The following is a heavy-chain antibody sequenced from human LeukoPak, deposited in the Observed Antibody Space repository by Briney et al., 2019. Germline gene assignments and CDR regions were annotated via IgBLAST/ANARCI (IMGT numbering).Heavy chain of an antibody. CDR2: IIPIFGTA. CDR3: ARGRLVPGTGMDV. CDR1: GATFSSYA. J-gene: IGHJ6*03. D-gene: IGHD2-8*02. Sequence: ASLKVSCKASGATFSSYAISWVRQAPGQGLEGLGRIIPIFGTANYAQKFQGRVTITADKSTSTAYMELSSLRSEDTAVYYCARGRLVPGTGMDVWGKGTTVTVSS. V-gene: IGHV1-69*06.